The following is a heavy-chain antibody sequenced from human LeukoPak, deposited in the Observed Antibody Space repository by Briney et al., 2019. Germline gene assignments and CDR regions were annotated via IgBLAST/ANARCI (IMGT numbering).Heavy chain of an antibody. J-gene: IGHJ4*02. CDR2: INPSGVST. D-gene: IGHD1-26*01. Sequence: ASVKVSCKASRYPFTSYYMQWVRQAPGQGLEWMGIINPSGVSTNYAQKFQGRVTLTRDTSTSTVYMELSSLRSEDTAVYYCARSPSGTYSDYWGQGTLVTVSS. CDR3: ARSPSGTYSDY. V-gene: IGHV1-46*01. CDR1: RYPFTSYY.